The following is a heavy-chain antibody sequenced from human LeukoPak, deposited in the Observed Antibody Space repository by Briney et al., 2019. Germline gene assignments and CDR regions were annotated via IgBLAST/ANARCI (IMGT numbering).Heavy chain of an antibody. Sequence: GGSLRLSCAASGFTFDDYGMSWVRQAPGKGLECVSGINWNGGSTGYADSVKGRFTISRDNAKNSLYLQMNSLRAEDTALYYCARDLMTTVEGYYFDYWGQGTLVTVSS. V-gene: IGHV3-20*04. CDR1: GFTFDDYG. D-gene: IGHD4-23*01. J-gene: IGHJ4*02. CDR3: ARDLMTTVEGYYFDY. CDR2: INWNGGST.